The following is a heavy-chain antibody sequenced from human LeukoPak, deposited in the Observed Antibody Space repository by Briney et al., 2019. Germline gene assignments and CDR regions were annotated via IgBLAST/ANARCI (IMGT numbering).Heavy chain of an antibody. J-gene: IGHJ3*02. CDR2: VKQDESEK. V-gene: IGHV3-7*01. CDR3: ARDRDYHDDRTDYYYDAFDI. Sequence: GGSLRLSCAGSGFTFSNYWMTWVRQAPEKGLEWVANVKQDESEKHYVDSVKGRFTISRDNAKSSLYLRMDSLRVEDTAVYYCARDRDYHDDRTDYYYDAFDIWGQGTTVTVSS. CDR1: GFTFSNYW. D-gene: IGHD3-22*01.